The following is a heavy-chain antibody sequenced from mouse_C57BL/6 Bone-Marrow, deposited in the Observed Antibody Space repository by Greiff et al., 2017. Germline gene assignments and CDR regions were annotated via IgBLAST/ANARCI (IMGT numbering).Heavy chain of an antibody. Sequence: VMLVESGAELVKPGASVKLSCKASGYTFTEYTIHWVKQRSGQGLEWIGWFYPGSGSIKYNEKFKDKATLTADKSSSTVYMELSRLTSEDSAVYFCARHEGGVWLRRGSWFAYWGQGTLVTVSA. V-gene: IGHV1-62-2*01. D-gene: IGHD2-2*01. CDR1: GYTFTEYT. CDR3: ARHEGGVWLRRGSWFAY. CDR2: FYPGSGSI. J-gene: IGHJ3*01.